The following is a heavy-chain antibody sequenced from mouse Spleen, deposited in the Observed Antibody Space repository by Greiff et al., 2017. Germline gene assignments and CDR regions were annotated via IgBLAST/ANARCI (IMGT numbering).Heavy chain of an antibody. CDR2: IYPGDGDT. CDR3: ARSKLVHYAMDY. V-gene: IGHV1-82*01. Sequence: QVQLQQSGTVLARPGASVKISCKASGYAFSSSWMNWVKQRPGKGLEWIGRIYPGDGDTNYNGKFKGKATLTADKSSSTAYMQLSSLTSEDSAVYFCARSKLVHYAMDYWGQGTSVTVSS. J-gene: IGHJ4*01. CDR1: GYAFSSSW.